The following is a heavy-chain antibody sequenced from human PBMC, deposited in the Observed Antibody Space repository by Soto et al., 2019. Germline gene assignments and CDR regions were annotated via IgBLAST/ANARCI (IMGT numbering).Heavy chain of an antibody. CDR1: RSTFTGYY. CDR3: ARDRAAMVTGVWLDP. D-gene: IGHD5-18*01. V-gene: IGHV1-2*02. CDR2: LNPNSGGT. Sequence: ASVRVSGTASRSTFTGYYMHWVRQAPGQGLEWMVCLNPNSGGTNSAQEFQGRVTMTRDTSISSAYMELSRLRSDDTAVYYCARDRAAMVTGVWLDPWGQGTLVTVAP. J-gene: IGHJ5*02.